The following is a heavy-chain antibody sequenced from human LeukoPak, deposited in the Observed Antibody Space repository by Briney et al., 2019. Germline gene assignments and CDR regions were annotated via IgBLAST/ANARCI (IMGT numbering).Heavy chain of an antibody. V-gene: IGHV3-23*01. Sequence: GGSLRLSCAASGFTFSSYAMSWVRQAPGKGLEWVSAISGSGGSTYYADSVKGRFTISRDNSKNTLYLQMNSLRAEDTAVYCCAKDKAAGTTGPIGGYFDYWGQGTLVTVSS. D-gene: IGHD6-13*01. J-gene: IGHJ4*02. CDR3: AKDKAAGTTGPIGGYFDY. CDR1: GFTFSSYA. CDR2: ISGSGGST.